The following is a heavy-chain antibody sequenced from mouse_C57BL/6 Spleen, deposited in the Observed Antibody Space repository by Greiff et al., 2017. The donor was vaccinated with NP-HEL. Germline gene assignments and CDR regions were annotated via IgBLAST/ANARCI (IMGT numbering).Heavy chain of an antibody. CDR3: ARQDGYYLDY. V-gene: IGHV1-82*01. J-gene: IGHJ2*01. CDR1: GYAFSSSW. D-gene: IGHD2-3*01. Sequence: QVQLQQSGPELVKPGASVKISCKASGYAFSSSWMNWVKQRPGKGLEWIGRIYPGDGDTNYNGKFKGKATLTAAKSSSTAYMQLSSLTSEDSAVYFCARQDGYYLDYWGQGTTLTVSS. CDR2: IYPGDGDT.